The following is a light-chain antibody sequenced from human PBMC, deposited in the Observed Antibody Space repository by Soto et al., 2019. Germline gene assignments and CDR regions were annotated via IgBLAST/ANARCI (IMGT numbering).Light chain of an antibody. CDR1: QSVSSSY. V-gene: IGKV3-20*01. CDR2: GAS. CDR3: QQYGNSPLVT. J-gene: IGKJ5*01. Sequence: IVLTQSPGTLSLSPGERATLSCRASQSVSSSYLAWYQQTPGQAPRPLIYGASSRATGIPDRCSGSGSGTDFTLTISRLEPEDVAVYYCQQYGNSPLVTFGQGTRLVIK.